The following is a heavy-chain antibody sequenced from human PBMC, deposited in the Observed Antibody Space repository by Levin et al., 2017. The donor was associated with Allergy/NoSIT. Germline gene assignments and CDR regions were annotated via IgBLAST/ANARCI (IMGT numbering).Heavy chain of an antibody. CDR1: GFTFGDYA. D-gene: IGHD2-2*01. V-gene: IGHV3-49*03. CDR3: TRVTCSSTSCYDDY. CDR2: IRSKAYGGAT. Sequence: HPGGSLRLSCTASGFTFGDYAMSWFRQAPGKGLEWVTFIRSKAYGGATEYAASVKGRFTISRDDSKSIAYLQMNSLKTEDTAVYHCTRVTCSSTSCYDDYWGQGTLVTVSS. J-gene: IGHJ4*02.